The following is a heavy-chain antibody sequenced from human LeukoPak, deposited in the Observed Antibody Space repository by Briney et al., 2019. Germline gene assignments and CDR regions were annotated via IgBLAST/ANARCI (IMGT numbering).Heavy chain of an antibody. D-gene: IGHD3-3*01. CDR2: ITSSSTYI. Sequence: KTGGSLRLSCAASGFTFSSYSMNWVRQAPGKGLEWVSSITSSSTYIYYADSVKGRITISRDNAKNSLYLEMNSLSAEDTAVYYCARFVHPHYDFWTSHHYYMDVWGEGTTVTVSS. CDR3: ARFVHPHYDFWTSHHYYMDV. V-gene: IGHV3-21*01. CDR1: GFTFSSYS. J-gene: IGHJ6*03.